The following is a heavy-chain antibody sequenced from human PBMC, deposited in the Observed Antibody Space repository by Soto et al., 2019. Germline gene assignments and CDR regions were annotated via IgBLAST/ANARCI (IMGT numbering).Heavy chain of an antibody. CDR1: GFTFSSYA. Sequence: GGSLRLSCAASGFTFSSYAMIWVRQAPGKGLEWVSSVSGSSSYIYYADSVKGRFTVSRDNANNLVFLQMNGLRPEDTAMYYCARDLRGYYGPWGQGTMVTVSS. V-gene: IGHV3-21*06. CDR2: VSGSSSYI. D-gene: IGHD1-26*01. J-gene: IGHJ3*01. CDR3: ARDLRGYYGP.